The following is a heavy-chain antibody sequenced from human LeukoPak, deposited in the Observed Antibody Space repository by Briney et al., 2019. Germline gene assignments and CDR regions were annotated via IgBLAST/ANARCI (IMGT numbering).Heavy chain of an antibody. CDR2: IYYSGST. D-gene: IGHD3-22*01. CDR1: GGSISSYY. V-gene: IGHV4-59*12. CDR3: ARGYYYDSSGHPFPYYFDC. Sequence: SETLSLTCTVSGGSISSYYWSWIRQPPGKGLEWIGYIYYSGSTNYNPSLKSRVTISVDTSKNQFSLKLSSVTAADTAVYYCARGYYYDSSGHPFPYYFDCWGQGTLVTVSS. J-gene: IGHJ4*02.